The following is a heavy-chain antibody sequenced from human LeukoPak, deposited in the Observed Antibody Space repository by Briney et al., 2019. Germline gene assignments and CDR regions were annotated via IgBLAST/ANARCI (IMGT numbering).Heavy chain of an antibody. J-gene: IGHJ4*02. V-gene: IGHV3-53*01. CDR2: IYDDGST. Sequence: PGGSLRLSCTASGFSVRSNYMSWVRQAPGKGLEWVSLIYDDGSTHYADSVKGRFTISRDDSESTVYLQMNSLRAEDTAVYYCAFSQQLQVVVVTFYWGQGTLVTVSS. CDR3: AFSQQLQVVVVTFY. CDR1: GFSVRSNY. D-gene: IGHD2-21*02.